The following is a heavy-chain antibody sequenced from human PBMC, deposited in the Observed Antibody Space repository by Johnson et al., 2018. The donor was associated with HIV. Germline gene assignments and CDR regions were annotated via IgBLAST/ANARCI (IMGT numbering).Heavy chain of an antibody. CDR3: AKLLVFGHGHGAFDM. D-gene: IGHD3-10*01. V-gene: IGHV3-30*02. Sequence: QVQLVESGGGVVQPGESLRLSCAASGFTFSNYGMHWVRQAPGKGLEWVAFIRNDGSDKYYADSVKGRFTISRDNYKNTLDLQMHNLRAEDTAVYYCAKLLVFGHGHGAFDMWGQGTVVTVSS. CDR1: GFTFSNYG. CDR2: IRNDGSDK. J-gene: IGHJ3*02.